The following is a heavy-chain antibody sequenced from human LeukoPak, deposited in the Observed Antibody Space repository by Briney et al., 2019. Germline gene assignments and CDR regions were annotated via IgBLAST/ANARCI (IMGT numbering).Heavy chain of an antibody. J-gene: IGHJ6*03. CDR1: GFTFSSYA. V-gene: IGHV3-30*01. CDR3: VRDSARWYYMDV. CDR2: ISYDGSNK. Sequence: GRSLRLSCAASGFTFSSYAMHWVRQAPGKGLEWVAVISYDGSNKYYADSVKGRFTISRDNSKNTLYLQMNSLRAEDTAVYYCVRDSARWYYMDVWGKGTTVTVSS. D-gene: IGHD6-6*01.